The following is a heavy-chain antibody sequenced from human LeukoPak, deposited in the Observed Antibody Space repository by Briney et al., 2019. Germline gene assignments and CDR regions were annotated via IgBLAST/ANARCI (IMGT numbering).Heavy chain of an antibody. J-gene: IGHJ4*02. CDR3: ARRDNSGYFDY. CDR2: IFYSGST. V-gene: IGHV4-39*01. Sequence: PSKTLSLTCTVSGGSISSTYYYWGWLRQPPGKGLEWIGTIFYSGSTYYNPSLESRVTISVDTSKNQFSLNLSSVTAADTAVYYCARRDNSGYFDYWGQGTLVTVSS. CDR1: GGSISSTYYY. D-gene: IGHD1-26*01.